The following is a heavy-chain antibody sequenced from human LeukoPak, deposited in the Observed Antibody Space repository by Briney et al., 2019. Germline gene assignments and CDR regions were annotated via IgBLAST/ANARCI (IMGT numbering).Heavy chain of an antibody. V-gene: IGHV4-59*01. CDR2: ILYSGST. D-gene: IGHD4-17*01. CDR1: GGSFSPYY. J-gene: IGHJ4*02. CDR3: ARVGRYGYYFDY. Sequence: SETLSLTCTVSGGSFSPYYWSWIRQPPGKGLEWIGNILYSGSTNYNPSLKSRVIKSIDTSKKQFSLKLNSVTAADTAVYYCARVGRYGYYFDYWGQGTLVIVSS.